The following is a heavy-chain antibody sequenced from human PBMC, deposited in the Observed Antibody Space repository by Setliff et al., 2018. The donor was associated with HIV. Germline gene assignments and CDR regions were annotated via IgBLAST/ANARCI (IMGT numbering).Heavy chain of an antibody. Sequence: PSETLSLTCTVSGGSVTSGHYYWGWIRQAPGKGLEWIGNILDGRVTSFNPSLRGRVTISVDASKNQVSLKLRSVTAADSAVYHCARPHSGRGGGAYFDPWGQGILVTVSS. CDR2: ILDGRVT. CDR3: ARPHSGRGGGAYFDP. CDR1: GGSVTSGHYY. J-gene: IGHJ5*02. D-gene: IGHD6-19*01. V-gene: IGHV4-39*01.